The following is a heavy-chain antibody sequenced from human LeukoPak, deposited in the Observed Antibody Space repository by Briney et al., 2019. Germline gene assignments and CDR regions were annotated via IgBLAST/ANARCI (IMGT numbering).Heavy chain of an antibody. Sequence: GGSLRLSCAASGFTFSSYWMSWVRQAPGKGLEWVANIKQDGSEKYYVDSVKGRFTISRDNAKNSLYLQMNSLRAEDTAVYYCARDQAPGYSSGWLGDLDYWGQGTLVTVSS. CDR1: GFTFSSYW. V-gene: IGHV3-7*01. CDR3: ARDQAPGYSSGWLGDLDY. CDR2: IKQDGSEK. D-gene: IGHD6-19*01. J-gene: IGHJ4*02.